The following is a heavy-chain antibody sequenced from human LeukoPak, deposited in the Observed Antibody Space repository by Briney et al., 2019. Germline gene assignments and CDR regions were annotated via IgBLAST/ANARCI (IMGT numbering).Heavy chain of an antibody. V-gene: IGHV5-51*01. CDR3: AISVAGTVGINWFDP. CDR1: GYSFTSYW. J-gene: IGHJ5*02. CDR2: IYPGDSDT. Sequence: GESLKISCKGSGYSFTSYWIGWVRQMPGKGLEWMGIIYPGDSDTRYSPSSQGQVTISADKSISTAYLQWSSLKASDTAMYYCAISVAGTVGINWFDPWGQGTLVTVPS. D-gene: IGHD6-19*01.